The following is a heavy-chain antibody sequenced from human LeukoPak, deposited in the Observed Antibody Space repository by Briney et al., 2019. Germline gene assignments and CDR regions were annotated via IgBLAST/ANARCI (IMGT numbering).Heavy chain of an antibody. CDR3: ARVGPYGGNSAPYAFDI. V-gene: IGHV1-8*01. CDR1: GYTFTSYD. J-gene: IGHJ3*02. Sequence: EASVKVSCKASGYTFTSYDINWVRQATGQGLEWMGWMSPNSGNTGYAQKFQGRVTMTRNTSISTAYMELSSLRSEDTAVYYCARVGPYGGNSAPYAFDIWGQGTMVTVSS. D-gene: IGHD4-23*01. CDR2: MSPNSGNT.